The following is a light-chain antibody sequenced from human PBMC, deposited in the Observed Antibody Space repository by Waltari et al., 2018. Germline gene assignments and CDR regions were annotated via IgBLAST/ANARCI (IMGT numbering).Light chain of an antibody. J-gene: IGLJ2*01. CDR3: CSYSRVTTYVV. CDR1: SDAIWGFQL. CDR2: EVS. Sequence: QSALTQPASVSASPGPSITIPCSGPSDAIWGFQLFSWSHQYPAKAPKLIIYEVSKWPSWVSHRFSGSKSGSTASLTISGLQPEDEAEYFCCSYSRVTTYVVFGGGTRVTV. V-gene: IGLV2-23*02.